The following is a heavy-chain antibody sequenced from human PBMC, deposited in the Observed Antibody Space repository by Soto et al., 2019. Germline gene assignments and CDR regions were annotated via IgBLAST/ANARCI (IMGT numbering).Heavy chain of an antibody. CDR2: IRYSGAHK. V-gene: IGHV3-23*01. J-gene: IGHJ1*01. CDR3: AKVNIAVAAEYFQH. CDR1: GVTFSDHY. D-gene: IGHD6-19*01. Sequence: GGSLRLSCAASGVTFSDHYMDWVRQAPGKGLEWVTAIRYSGAHKYYADSVKGRFTISRDNSKNTLYLQMNSLRAEDTAVYYCAKVNIAVAAEYFQHWGQGTLVTVSS.